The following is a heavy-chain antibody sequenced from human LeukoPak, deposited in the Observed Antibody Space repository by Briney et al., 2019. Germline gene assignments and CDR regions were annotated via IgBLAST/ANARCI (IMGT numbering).Heavy chain of an antibody. CDR3: ARIGDYYNKVLDI. CDR2: IYYSGRT. D-gene: IGHD4-17*01. V-gene: IGHV4-30-4*01. J-gene: IGHJ4*02. CDR1: RGSISSGDYY. Sequence: SETLSLTCTVSRGSISSGDYYWSWIRQPPGKGLEWIGYIYYSGRTYYNPSLKSRVTISIDTSKHQFSLKVTSVTVADTAVYYCARIGDYYNKVLDIWGQGTLVTVSS.